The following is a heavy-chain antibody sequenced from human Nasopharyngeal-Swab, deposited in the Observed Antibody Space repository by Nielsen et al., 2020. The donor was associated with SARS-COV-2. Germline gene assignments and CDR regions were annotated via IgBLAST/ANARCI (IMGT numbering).Heavy chain of an antibody. V-gene: IGHV3-23*01. Sequence: GESLKISCAASGFTFSSYAMSWVRQAPGKGLEWVSAISSSASTTYYADSVKGRFTVSRDNAKNSLYLQVNSLRAEDTAVYYCARDRGWRDNSGYCDYWGQGTLVTVSS. CDR1: GFTFSSYA. CDR3: ARDRGWRDNSGYCDY. J-gene: IGHJ4*02. CDR2: ISSSASTT. D-gene: IGHD3-22*01.